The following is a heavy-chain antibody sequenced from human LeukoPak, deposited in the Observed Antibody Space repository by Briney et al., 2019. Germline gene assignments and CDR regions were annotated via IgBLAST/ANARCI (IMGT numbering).Heavy chain of an antibody. CDR3: ARLSSGAGGDFDC. D-gene: IGHD6-19*01. CDR2: TYYRSKWYN. J-gene: IGHJ4*02. CDR1: GDSVSSNSAA. V-gene: IGHV6-1*01. Sequence: SQTLSLTCAISGDSVSSNSAAWNWVRQSSSRGLEWLGRTYYRSKWYNNYALSVKSRITIKPDTSKNQFSLQLNPVTPEDTAVYYCARLSSGAGGDFDCWGQGTLVTVSS.